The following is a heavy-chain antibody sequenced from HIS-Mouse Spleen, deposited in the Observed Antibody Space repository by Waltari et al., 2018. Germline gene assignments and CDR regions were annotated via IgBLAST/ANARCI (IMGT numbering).Heavy chain of an antibody. Sequence: QVQLVQSGAEVKKPGASVKVSCKASGYPFTSYDTNWVRTAHGHGLEWVGWMNPNSGNTGYAQKFQGRVTMTRNTSISTAYMELSSLRSEDTAVYYCARIGSHRRGYSYGYWFDPWGQGTLVTVSS. D-gene: IGHD5-18*01. CDR2: MNPNSGNT. CDR1: GYPFTSYD. V-gene: IGHV1-8*01. J-gene: IGHJ5*02. CDR3: ARIGSHRRGYSYGYWFDP.